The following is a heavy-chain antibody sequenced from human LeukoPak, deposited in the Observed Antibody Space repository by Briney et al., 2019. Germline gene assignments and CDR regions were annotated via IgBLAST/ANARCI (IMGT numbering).Heavy chain of an antibody. Sequence: SQTLSLTCTVSGGSISSGSYYWSWIRRPAGKGLEWIGRIYTSGSTNYNPSLKSRVTISVDTSKNQFSLKLSSVTAADTAVYYCARALVGATGAFDIWGQGTMVTVSS. V-gene: IGHV4-61*02. D-gene: IGHD1-26*01. CDR1: GGSISSGSYY. J-gene: IGHJ3*02. CDR3: ARALVGATGAFDI. CDR2: IYTSGST.